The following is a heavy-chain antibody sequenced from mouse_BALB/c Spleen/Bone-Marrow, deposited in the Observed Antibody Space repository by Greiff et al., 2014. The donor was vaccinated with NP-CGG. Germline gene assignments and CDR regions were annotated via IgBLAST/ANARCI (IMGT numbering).Heavy chain of an antibody. CDR3: ARDDYYAMDY. CDR1: GFTFTDCY. Sequence: EVNVVESGGGLVQPGGSLRLSCATSGFTFTDCYMSWVRQPPGKALEWLGFIRNKANGYTTEYSASVKGRFTISRDNSQSILYLQMNTLRAEDSATYYCARDDYYAMDYWGQGTSVTVSS. CDR2: IRNKANGYTT. J-gene: IGHJ4*01. V-gene: IGHV7-3*02.